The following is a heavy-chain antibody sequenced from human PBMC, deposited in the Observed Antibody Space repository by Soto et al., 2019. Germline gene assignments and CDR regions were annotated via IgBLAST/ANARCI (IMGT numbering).Heavy chain of an antibody. CDR2: ISSSGSTM. V-gene: IGHV3-11*01. Sequence: QVQLVESGGGLVKPGGSLRLSCAASGFSFSDYYMSWIRQAPGKGLELVLHISSSGSTMKNEDSVKGRFTISRDNAKNSLYLQMNSLRAEDTAVYYCARAGDMGRGVLIGMDVWGQGTTVTVSS. CDR1: GFSFSDYY. D-gene: IGHD3-10*01. CDR3: ARAGDMGRGVLIGMDV. J-gene: IGHJ6*02.